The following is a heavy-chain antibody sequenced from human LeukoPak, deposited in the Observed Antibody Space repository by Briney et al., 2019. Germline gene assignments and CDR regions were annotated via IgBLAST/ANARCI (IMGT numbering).Heavy chain of an antibody. D-gene: IGHD5-12*01. V-gene: IGHV5-51*01. CDR1: GYTFPNFW. CDR3: ARQGGGSGSNYSSF. J-gene: IGHJ4*02. CDR2: IYPGSSDI. Sequence: GESLKISCRGSGYTFPNFWIGWVRQMPGKGLEWMGIIYPGSSDIRYSPSFQGQVTISADKSISTAYLQWSSLKASDTAMYYCARQGGGSGSNYSSFWGQGTLVTVSS.